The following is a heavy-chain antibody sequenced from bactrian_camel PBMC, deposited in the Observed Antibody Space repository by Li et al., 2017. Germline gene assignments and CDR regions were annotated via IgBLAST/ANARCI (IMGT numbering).Heavy chain of an antibody. J-gene: IGHJ6*01. D-gene: IGHD2*01. V-gene: IGHV3S54*01. CDR2: LDPFHGAT. CDR3: AASTLPCHSGFFGQMIDRGY. Sequence: VQLVESGGGSVQPGGSLTLSCVVNGTTTSLNCMGWFRQPTGKDYEGVASLDPFHGATNYADFVKGRFTISRDSAKKTLYLRMNRLNTEDIGRYYCAASTLPCHSGFFGQMIDRGYWAQGTQVTVS. CDR1: GTTTSLNC.